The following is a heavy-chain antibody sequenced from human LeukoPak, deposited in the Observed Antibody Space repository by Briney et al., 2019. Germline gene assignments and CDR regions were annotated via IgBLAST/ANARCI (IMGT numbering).Heavy chain of an antibody. CDR3: ASTTAAEYFQH. CDR2: INHSGST. D-gene: IGHD1-14*01. J-gene: IGHJ1*01. Sequence: PSETLSLTCAVYGGSFSGYYWSLIRQPPGKGLEWIGEINHSGSTNYNPSLKSRVTISVDTSKNQFSLKLSSVTVADTAVYYCASTTAAEYFQHWGQGTLVTVSS. V-gene: IGHV4-34*01. CDR1: GGSFSGYY.